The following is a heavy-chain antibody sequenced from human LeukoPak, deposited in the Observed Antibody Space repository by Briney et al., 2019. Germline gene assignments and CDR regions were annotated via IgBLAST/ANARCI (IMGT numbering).Heavy chain of an antibody. CDR3: AKCRSLSTVTHLIYYYYYIDV. Sequence: GGTLRLSCAASGFTFSSYGMSWVRQAPGKGLEWVSAISGSGGSTYYADSVKGRFTISRDNSKNTLYLQMNSLRAEDTAVYYCAKCRSLSTVTHLIYYYYYIDVWGKGTTVTISS. J-gene: IGHJ6*03. V-gene: IGHV3-23*01. CDR1: GFTFSSYG. CDR2: ISGSGGST. D-gene: IGHD4-17*01.